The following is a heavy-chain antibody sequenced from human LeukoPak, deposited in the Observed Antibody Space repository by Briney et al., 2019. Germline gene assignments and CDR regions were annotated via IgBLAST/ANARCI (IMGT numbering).Heavy chain of an antibody. CDR1: GFTFSSYG. CDR2: ISYDGSNK. J-gene: IGHJ4*02. Sequence: PGGSLRLSCAASGFTFSSYGMHWVRQAPGKGLEWVAVISYDGSNKYYADSVKGRITISRDNSKNTLYLQMNSLRADDTAVYYCAKAGDDIVVVPAAYFDYWGQGTLVTVSS. D-gene: IGHD2-2*01. V-gene: IGHV3-30*18. CDR3: AKAGDDIVVVPAAYFDY.